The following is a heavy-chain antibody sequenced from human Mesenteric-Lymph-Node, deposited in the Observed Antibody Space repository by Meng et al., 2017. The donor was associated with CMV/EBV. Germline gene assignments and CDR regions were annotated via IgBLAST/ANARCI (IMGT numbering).Heavy chain of an antibody. CDR3: ARDFTSNDNLFDP. CDR2: IYHTGTT. Sequence: TVSGGSLRSGGYYWSWIRQHPGKGLEWMGYIYHTGTTYYNPSLKGRVAFSIDTSKNQFFLKLNSVTAADTAVYYCARDFTSNDNLFDPWGQGTLVTVSS. V-gene: IGHV4-31*02. J-gene: IGHJ5*02. CDR1: GGSLRSGGYY. D-gene: IGHD1-1*01.